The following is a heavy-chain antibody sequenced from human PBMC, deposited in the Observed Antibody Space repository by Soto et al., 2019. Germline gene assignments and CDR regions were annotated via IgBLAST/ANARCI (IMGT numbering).Heavy chain of an antibody. CDR2: ISYDGSTQ. J-gene: IGHJ4*02. CDR1: GFTFSSYA. CDR3: AGQNSGWSYYFDY. V-gene: IGHV3-30-3*01. Sequence: QVQLVESGGGVVQPGRSLRLSCAASGFTFSSYAMHWVRQAPGKGLEWVAVISYDGSTQYYADSMKGRFTISRDNSKNTLYLQMHTLRAGDTAVDYCAGQNSGWSYYFDYWGLGTLVTVSS. D-gene: IGHD6-19*01.